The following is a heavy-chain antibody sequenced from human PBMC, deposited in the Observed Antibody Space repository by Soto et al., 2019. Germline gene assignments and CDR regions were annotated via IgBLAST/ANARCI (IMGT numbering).Heavy chain of an antibody. D-gene: IGHD2-15*01. Sequence: EVQLVESGGGLVQPGGSLRLCCAASGFTFSSYWMHWVRQAPGKGLVWVSRINSDGSSTSYADSVKGRFTISRDNAKNTLYLQMNSLRADDTAVYYCVRTSLVVAAATREDYWGQGTLVTVSS. CDR1: GFTFSSYW. V-gene: IGHV3-74*01. CDR2: INSDGSST. J-gene: IGHJ4*02. CDR3: VRTSLVVAAATREDY.